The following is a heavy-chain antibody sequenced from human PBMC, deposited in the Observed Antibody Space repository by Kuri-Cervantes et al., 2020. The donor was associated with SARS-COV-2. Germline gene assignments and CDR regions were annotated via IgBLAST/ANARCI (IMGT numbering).Heavy chain of an antibody. Sequence: SVKVSFKATGGTFSSYTISWVRQAPGQGLEWMGGIIPIFGTANYAQKFQGRVTITADKSTSTAYMELSSLRSDDAAVYYCARETELHWFDPWGQGTLVTVSS. V-gene: IGHV1-69*06. CDR1: GGTFSSYT. CDR3: ARETELHWFDP. CDR2: IIPIFGTA. J-gene: IGHJ5*02. D-gene: IGHD1-26*01.